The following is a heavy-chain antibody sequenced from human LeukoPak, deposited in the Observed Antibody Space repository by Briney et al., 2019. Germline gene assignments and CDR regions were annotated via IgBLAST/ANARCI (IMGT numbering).Heavy chain of an antibody. J-gene: IGHJ2*01. CDR1: GYTVTDNY. D-gene: IGHD2-21*01. Sequence: EPSVRISCKASGYTVTDNYINWVRQAPGHGLEWMGWINPKIGATYYADKFQGRVTMTRDTSINTVFMEMSGLTYDDTAVYYCARAAYCGPNCFYYVDLWGGGTADTVSS. V-gene: IGHV1-2*02. CDR3: ARAAYCGPNCFYYVDL. CDR2: INPKIGAT.